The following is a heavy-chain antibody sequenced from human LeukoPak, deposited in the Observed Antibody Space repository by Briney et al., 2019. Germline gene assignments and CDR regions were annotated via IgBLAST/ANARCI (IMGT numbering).Heavy chain of an antibody. V-gene: IGHV3-23*01. D-gene: IGHD3-10*01. J-gene: IGHJ6*03. CDR1: GFTFSSYG. Sequence: PGGSLRLSCAASGFTFSSYGMSWVRQAPGKGLEWVSAISGSGGSTYYADSVKGRFTISRDNSKNTLYLQMNSLRAEDTAVYYCAKFYGSGSYYIEYYYYYMDVWGKGTTVTISS. CDR3: AKFYGSGSYYIEYYYYYMDV. CDR2: ISGSGGST.